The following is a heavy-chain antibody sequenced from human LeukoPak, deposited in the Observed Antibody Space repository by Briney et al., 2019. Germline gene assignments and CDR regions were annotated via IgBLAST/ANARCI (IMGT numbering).Heavy chain of an antibody. V-gene: IGHV3-7*01. CDR3: ARVLPVASRDY. Sequence: HPGGSLRLSCAASGFTFSTYWMSWVRQAPGKGLEWVANIKQDGSDKFYVDSVKGRFTISRDNAKNSMYLQMNSQRAEDTAVYYCARVLPVASRDYWGQGTLVTVSS. CDR2: IKQDGSDK. D-gene: IGHD2-2*01. J-gene: IGHJ4*02. CDR1: GFTFSTYW.